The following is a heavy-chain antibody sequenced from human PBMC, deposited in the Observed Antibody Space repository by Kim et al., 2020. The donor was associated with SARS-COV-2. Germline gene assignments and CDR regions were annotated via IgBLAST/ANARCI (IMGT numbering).Heavy chain of an antibody. CDR3: ARGSRRPLDY. CDR1: GGSFSGYY. V-gene: IGHV4-34*01. CDR2: INHSGST. J-gene: IGHJ4*02. Sequence: SETLSLTCAVYGGSFSGYYWSWIRQPPGKGLEWIGEINHSGSTNYNPSLKSRVTISVDTSKNQFSLKLSSVTAADTAVYYCARGSRRPLDYWGQGTLVTVSS.